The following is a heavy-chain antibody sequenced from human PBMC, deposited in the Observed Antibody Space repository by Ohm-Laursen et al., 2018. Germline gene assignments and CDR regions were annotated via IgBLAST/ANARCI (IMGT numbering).Heavy chain of an antibody. CDR2: IYYSGST. V-gene: IGHV4-59*01. CDR3: ARGRTPYYYGSGSYSSQPHWFDP. D-gene: IGHD3-10*01. Sequence: SETLSLTCTVSRGSISSYYWTWIRQPPGKGLEWIGYIYYSGSTKYNPSLESRVTISLDTSRNQFSLRLTSLTAADTAVYYCARGRTPYYYGSGSYSSQPHWFDPWGQGTLVTVSS. CDR1: RGSISSYY. J-gene: IGHJ5*02.